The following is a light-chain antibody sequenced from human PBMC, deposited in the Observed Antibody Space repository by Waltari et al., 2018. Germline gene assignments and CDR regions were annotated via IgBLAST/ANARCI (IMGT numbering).Light chain of an antibody. Sequence: QPVLTQPPSSSASPGDSARLTCTLPSDINVGDFILYWYQQKPGTPPRFLLDYKSDSEKAQGSGVPSRFSGSKDASANAGILLISGLQSEDEADYYCMFWPNNVWVFGGGTKLTVL. J-gene: IGLJ3*02. CDR2: YKSDSEK. CDR3: MFWPNNVWV. V-gene: IGLV5-37*01. CDR1: SDINVGDFI.